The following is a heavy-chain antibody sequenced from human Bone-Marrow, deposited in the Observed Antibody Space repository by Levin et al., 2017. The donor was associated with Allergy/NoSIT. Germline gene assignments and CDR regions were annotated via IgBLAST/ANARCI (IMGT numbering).Heavy chain of an antibody. CDR3: ARMWGGNNYGPHFDY. CDR2: IFSNDQK. CDR1: GFSLSSVRLG. V-gene: IGHV2-26*01. Sequence: SGPTLVKPTETLTLTCTVSGFSLSSVRLGVSWIRQPPGKALEWLAHIFSNDQKSYNTSLKSRLTVSTDPSKTQVVLTMTNVGPVDTATYLCARMWGGNNYGPHFDYWGQGTLVTVSS. J-gene: IGHJ4*02. D-gene: IGHD5-18*01.